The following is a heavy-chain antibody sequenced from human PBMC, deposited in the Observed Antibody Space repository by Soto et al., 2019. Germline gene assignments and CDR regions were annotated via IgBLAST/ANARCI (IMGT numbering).Heavy chain of an antibody. Sequence: EYLSLRLIVAGACMSSYYWSWIRQPPGKGLEWIGYIYYSRSTNYNPSLKSRVTISVDTSKNQFSLKLSYVTAADTAVYYCEIGRFGDYDLKGFEPWARGTLVTVSS. D-gene: IGHD4-17*01. CDR3: EIGRFGDYDLKGFEP. CDR1: GACMSSYY. J-gene: IGHJ5*02. V-gene: IGHV4-59*01. CDR2: IYYSRST.